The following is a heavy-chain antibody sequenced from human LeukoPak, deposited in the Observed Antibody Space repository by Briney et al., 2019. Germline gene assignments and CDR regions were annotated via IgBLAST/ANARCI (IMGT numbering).Heavy chain of an antibody. CDR2: IYSDGNT. CDR3: ARGVEPLAANTLAY. CDR1: GFTVITND. J-gene: IGHJ4*02. D-gene: IGHD1-14*01. Sequence: RGSLRLSCAASGFTVITNDMTWVRQAPRKGLEWVSVIYSDGNTKYADSVQGRFTISRDNSKNTLYLEMNSLSPDDTAVYYCARGVEPLAANTLAYWGQGTLVTVSS. V-gene: IGHV3-53*01.